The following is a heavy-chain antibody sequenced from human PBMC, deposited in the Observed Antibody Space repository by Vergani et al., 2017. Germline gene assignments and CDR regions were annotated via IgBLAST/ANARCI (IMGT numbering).Heavy chain of an antibody. CDR1: GFTFSSYA. D-gene: IGHD3-9*01. V-gene: IGHV3-23*01. Sequence: EVQLLESGGGLVQPGGSLRLSCAASGFTFSSYAMSWVRQAPGKGLEWVSAISGSGGSTYYADSVKGRFTISRDNSKNTLYLQMNSLRAEDTAVYYCAKHNPYYDILTGPGGGYXFDYWGQGTLVTVSS. CDR3: AKHNPYYDILTGPGGGYXFDY. J-gene: IGHJ4*02. CDR2: ISGSGGST.